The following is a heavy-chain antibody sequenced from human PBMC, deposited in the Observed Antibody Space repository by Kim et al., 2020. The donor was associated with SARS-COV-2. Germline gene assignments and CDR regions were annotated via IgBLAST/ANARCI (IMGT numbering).Heavy chain of an antibody. V-gene: IGHV3-30*18. CDR2: ISYDGSNK. CDR3: AKADDYYGSGSSYYYYRMDV. Sequence: GGSLRLSCAASGFTFSSYGMHWVRQAPGKGLEWVAVISYDGSNKYYADSVKGRFTISRDNSKNTLYLQMNSLRAEDTAVYYCAKADDYYGSGSSYYYYRMDVWGQGTTVTVSS. D-gene: IGHD3-10*01. CDR1: GFTFSSYG. J-gene: IGHJ6*02.